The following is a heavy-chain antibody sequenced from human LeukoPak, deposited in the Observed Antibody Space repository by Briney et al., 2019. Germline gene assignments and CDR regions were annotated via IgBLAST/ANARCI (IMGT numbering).Heavy chain of an antibody. D-gene: IGHD5-24*01. J-gene: IGHJ4*02. Sequence: PGGSLRLSCAASGFTFNSYDMSWARQAPGKGLEWVSAISGSGGTYYAESVKGRFTVSRDNSNNTLYLQMDGMRAEDTAVYYCAKDYSAYNYLADFDYWGQGTLVTVSS. CDR2: ISGSGGT. CDR1: GFTFNSYD. CDR3: AKDYSAYNYLADFDY. V-gene: IGHV3-23*01.